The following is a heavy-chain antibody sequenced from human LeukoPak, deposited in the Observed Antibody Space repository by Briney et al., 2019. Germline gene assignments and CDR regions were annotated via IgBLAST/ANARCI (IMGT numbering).Heavy chain of an antibody. D-gene: IGHD1-26*01. Sequence: GGSLRLSCAASGFTFSAYAMHWVRQAPGKGLEWVAVISYDGSNKYYADSVKGRFTISGDKSKNTLYLQMDSLRPEDTAVYYCARGPGPIAGAKNPFDIWGQGTMVTVSS. CDR3: ARGPGPIAGAKNPFDI. CDR2: ISYDGSNK. CDR1: GFTFSAYA. V-gene: IGHV3-30*01. J-gene: IGHJ3*02.